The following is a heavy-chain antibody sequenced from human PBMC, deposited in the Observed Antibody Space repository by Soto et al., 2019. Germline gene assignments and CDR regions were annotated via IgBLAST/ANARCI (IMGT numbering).Heavy chain of an antibody. CDR2: IYYSGST. D-gene: IGHD2-2*01. V-gene: IGHV4-31*03. CDR1: GGSISSGGYY. J-gene: IGHJ6*02. CDR3: ARARYCSSTSCYRSGMDV. Sequence: SETLSLTCTVSGGSISSGGYYWSWIRQHPGKGLEWIGYIYYSGSTYYNPSLKSRVTISVDTSKNQFSLKLSSVTAADTAVYYCARARYCSSTSCYRSGMDVWGQGTTVTVSS.